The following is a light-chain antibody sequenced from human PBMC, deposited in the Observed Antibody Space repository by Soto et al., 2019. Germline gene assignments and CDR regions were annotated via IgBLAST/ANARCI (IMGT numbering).Light chain of an antibody. Sequence: QPVLAQPASVSGSPGQSITISCTGTSSDVGGYNYVSWYQQHPGKAPKLMIYDASNRPSGVSNRFSGSKSGNTASLTISGLQAEDEADYFCSSYTSSGTYVFGTGTKLTVL. CDR1: SSDVGGYNY. CDR2: DAS. V-gene: IGLV2-14*01. CDR3: SSYTSSGTYV. J-gene: IGLJ1*01.